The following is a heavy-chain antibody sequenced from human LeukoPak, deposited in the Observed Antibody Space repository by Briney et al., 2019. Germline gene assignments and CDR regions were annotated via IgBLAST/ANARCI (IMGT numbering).Heavy chain of an antibody. D-gene: IGHD1-26*01. V-gene: IGHV3-23*01. J-gene: IGHJ5*02. CDR3: AKEFSGRRSHWFDP. CDR2: ISGSGGST. CDR1: GSTFTTSA. Sequence: GGSLRLSCAASGSTFTTSAMSWVRQAPGKGLEWVAAISGSGGSTSYADSVKGRFTISRDNSKNTLYLQMNSLRAEDMDVYYCAKEFSGRRSHWFDPWGQGTLVTVSA.